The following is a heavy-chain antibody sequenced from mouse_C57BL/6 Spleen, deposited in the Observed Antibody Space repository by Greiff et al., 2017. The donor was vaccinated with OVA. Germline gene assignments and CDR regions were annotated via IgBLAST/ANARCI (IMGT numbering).Heavy chain of an antibody. CDR1: GFSLTSYG. J-gene: IGHJ2*01. D-gene: IGHD1-1*01. V-gene: IGHV2-6-1*01. CDR2: IWSDGST. Sequence: VKLMESGPGLVAPSQSLSITCTVSGFSLTSYGVHWVRQPPGKGLEWLVVIWSDGSTTYNSALKTRQSISKDNSKSQVFLKMNSLQTDDTAMYYCARHGEYHGSSYFDDWGQGTTLTVSS. CDR3: ARHGEYHGSSYFDD.